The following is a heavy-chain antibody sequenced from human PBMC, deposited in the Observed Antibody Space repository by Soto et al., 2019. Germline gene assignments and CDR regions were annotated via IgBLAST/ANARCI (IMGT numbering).Heavy chain of an antibody. CDR1: GYTFTSHG. D-gene: IGHD2-2*02. V-gene: IGHV1-18*04. CDR3: ARARYCASPSCYKHYYYGMDT. CDR2: ISTYNSRT. Sequence: QDQLVQSGAEVKKPGASVKISCEASGYTFTSHGISWVRQAPGQGLEWLGWISTYNSRTHYAQEAQGRVTMTTDTSTSTAYLDLRRLTFDDTAVYYGARARYCASPSCYKHYYYGMDTWGQGTTVTVSS. J-gene: IGHJ6*02.